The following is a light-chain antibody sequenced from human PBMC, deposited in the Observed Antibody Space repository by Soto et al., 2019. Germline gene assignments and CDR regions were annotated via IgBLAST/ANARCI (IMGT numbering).Light chain of an antibody. CDR2: DAS. J-gene: IGKJ2*01. Sequence: EIVLTQSPGTLSLSPGERATLSCRASQSVSGTYLAWYQQKPVQAPRLLIYDASSRATGIPDRFSGSGSGTDFTLTVSRLEPEDFAVYYWQQYGRSPPTTFGQGTKLEIK. CDR3: QQYGRSPPTT. CDR1: QSVSGTY. V-gene: IGKV3-20*01.